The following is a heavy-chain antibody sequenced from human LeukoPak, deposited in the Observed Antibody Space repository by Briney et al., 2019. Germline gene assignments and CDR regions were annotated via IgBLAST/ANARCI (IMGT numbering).Heavy chain of an antibody. J-gene: IGHJ6*03. CDR3: AKDGYSSSWYSTDPDYYYYYMDV. D-gene: IGHD6-13*01. V-gene: IGHV3-43D*03. CDR1: GFIFSSYA. Sequence: GGSLRLSCAASGFIFSSYATSWVRQAPGKGLEWVSLISWDGGSTYYADSVKGRFTISRDNSKNSLYLQMNSLRAEDTALYYCAKDGYSSSWYSTDPDYYYYYMDVWGKGTTVTVSS. CDR2: ISWDGGST.